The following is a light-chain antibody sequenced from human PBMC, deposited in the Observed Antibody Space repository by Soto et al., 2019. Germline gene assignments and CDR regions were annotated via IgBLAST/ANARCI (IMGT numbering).Light chain of an antibody. CDR2: RSS. J-gene: IGKJ1*01. CDR1: QTIYSN. CDR3: QQYQNLWT. Sequence: MTQSPSTLSVSPGERATLSCRASQTIYSNVAWYQQRPGQPPRLLIYRSSSRATGIPARFSGSGSGTEFTLTINSLQSEDFAVYYCQQYQNLWTFGQGTKVDIK. V-gene: IGKV3-15*01.